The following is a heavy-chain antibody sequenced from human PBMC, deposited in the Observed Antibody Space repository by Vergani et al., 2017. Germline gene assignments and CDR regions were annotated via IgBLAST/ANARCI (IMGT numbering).Heavy chain of an antibody. D-gene: IGHD6-13*01. V-gene: IGHV5-51*01. CDR2: IYPGDSDT. J-gene: IGHJ4*02. CDR1: GYSFTSYW. CDR3: ARQTLMSAAAGTSDFDY. Sequence: EVQLVQSGAEVKKPGESLKISCKGSGYSFTSYWIGWVRQMPGKGLEWMGIIYPGDSDTRYSPAFQGQVTISADKSISTAYLKWSSLKASDTAMYYCARQTLMSAAAGTSDFDYWGQGTLVTVSS.